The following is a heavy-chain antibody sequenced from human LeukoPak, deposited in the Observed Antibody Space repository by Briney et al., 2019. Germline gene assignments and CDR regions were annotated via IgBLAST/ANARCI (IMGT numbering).Heavy chain of an antibody. V-gene: IGHV3-11*01. D-gene: IGHD3-22*01. J-gene: IGHJ4*02. Sequence: PGGSLRLSCAASGFTFGDYYFSWIRQAPGEGLEWVSYISSSGSTIYYADSVKGRFTISRDNAKNSLYLQMNSLRAEDTAVYYCARASPYDSSGYYPSFGYWGQGTLVTVSS. CDR1: GFTFGDYY. CDR3: ARASPYDSSGYYPSFGY. CDR2: ISSSGSTI.